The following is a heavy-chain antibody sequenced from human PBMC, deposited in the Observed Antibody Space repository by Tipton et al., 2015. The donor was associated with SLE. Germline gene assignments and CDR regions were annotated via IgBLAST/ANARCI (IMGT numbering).Heavy chain of an antibody. V-gene: IGHV3-53*01. CDR1: RFTFSTYG. CDR3: ATFSQSRLFDY. D-gene: IGHD3-3*02. CDR2: IYSGGST. Sequence: SLRLSCAASRFTFSTYGMRWVRQSPEKGLEWVSVIYSGGSTYYADSVKGRFTISRDNSKNTLYLQINSLRAEDTAVYYCATFSQSRLFDYWGQGRLVTVSS. J-gene: IGHJ4*02.